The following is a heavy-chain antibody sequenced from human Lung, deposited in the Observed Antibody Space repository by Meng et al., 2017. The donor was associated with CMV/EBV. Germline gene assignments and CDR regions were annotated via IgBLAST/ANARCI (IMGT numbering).Heavy chain of an antibody. Sequence: SXTXSLXCTVSGGSISPYYWSWIRQPPGKGLEWIGYIYYSGGTNYNPSLKSRVTISVDTSKNQFSLKLTSVTAADTAVYYCARHYCGSNVCYTDWFDPSGQGXLVTVSS. D-gene: IGHD2-2*02. CDR2: IYYSGGT. J-gene: IGHJ5*02. CDR3: ARHYCGSNVCYTDWFDP. CDR1: GGSISPYY. V-gene: IGHV4-59*01.